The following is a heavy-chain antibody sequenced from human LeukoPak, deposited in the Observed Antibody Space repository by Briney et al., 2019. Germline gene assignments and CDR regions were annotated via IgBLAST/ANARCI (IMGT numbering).Heavy chain of an antibody. J-gene: IGHJ4*02. CDR2: INHSGST. D-gene: IGHD2-15*01. CDR3: ARGVVVVAATPNFDY. Sequence: PSETLSLTCAVYGGSFSGYYWSWIRQPPGKGLEWIGEINHSGSTNYNPSLKSRVTISVDTSKNQFSLKLSSVTAADTAVYYCARGVVVVAATPNFDYRGQGTLVTVSS. V-gene: IGHV4-34*01. CDR1: GGSFSGYY.